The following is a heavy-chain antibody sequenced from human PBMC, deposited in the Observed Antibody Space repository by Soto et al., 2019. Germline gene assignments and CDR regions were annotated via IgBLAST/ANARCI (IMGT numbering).Heavy chain of an antibody. CDR2: IYRIGST. V-gene: IGHV4-39*01. D-gene: IGHD6-13*01. CDR1: GGSISSSSY. J-gene: IGHJ6*01. Sequence: QLQLQESGPGLVKPSETLSLTCTVSGGSISSSSYWGWIRPPPGKGLEWIGSIYRIGSTYYNPHLPRRVTISVDTSKNPFSLRLSSVNAADTAVNYCRRSSRYSTDVWGQGTTVTVSS. CDR3: RRSSRYSTDV.